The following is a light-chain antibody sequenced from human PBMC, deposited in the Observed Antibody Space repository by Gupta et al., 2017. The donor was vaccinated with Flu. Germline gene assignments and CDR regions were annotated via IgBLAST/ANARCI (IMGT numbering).Light chain of an antibody. CDR1: RSVSSS. V-gene: IGKV3-11*01. Sequence: IVLTHSPATLSLSPGERATLTCRASRSVSSSVGCYQQNPGQAPILLIFDALHRVTGIPARFTGRGSGTDFTLSINSLEPEDFAIYYCHQRRNWPITFGQGTRLEIK. J-gene: IGKJ5*01. CDR2: DAL. CDR3: HQRRNWPIT.